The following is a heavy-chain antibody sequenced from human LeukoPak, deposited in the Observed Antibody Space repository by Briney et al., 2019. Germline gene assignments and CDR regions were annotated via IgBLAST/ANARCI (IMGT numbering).Heavy chain of an antibody. Sequence: ASVKVSCKASGGTFSKYALSWVRQAPGQGLEWMGAIIPFLDTSNYPPKFQDRVTITTDESTSTAYMDLSSLRSDDTAVYYCARAQAGNYDWPLDLWGQGTLVTVSS. CDR3: ARAQAGNYDWPLDL. V-gene: IGHV1-69*05. J-gene: IGHJ5*02. D-gene: IGHD5-12*01. CDR1: GGTFSKYA. CDR2: IIPFLDTS.